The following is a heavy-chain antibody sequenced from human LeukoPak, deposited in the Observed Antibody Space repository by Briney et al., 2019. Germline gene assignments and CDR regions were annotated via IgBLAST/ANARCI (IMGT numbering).Heavy chain of an antibody. V-gene: IGHV1-46*01. Sequence: ASVKVSCKASGYTFTSYYMHWVRQAPGQGLEWMGIINPSGGSTSYAQKFQGRVTMTRDMSTSTVCMELSSLRSEDTAVYYCARSLISDCSSTSCYISAFLDYWGQGTLVTVSS. CDR1: GYTFTSYY. D-gene: IGHD2-2*02. CDR2: INPSGGST. CDR3: ARSLISDCSSTSCYISAFLDY. J-gene: IGHJ4*02.